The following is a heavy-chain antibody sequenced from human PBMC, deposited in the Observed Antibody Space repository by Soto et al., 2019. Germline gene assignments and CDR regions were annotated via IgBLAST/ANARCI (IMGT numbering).Heavy chain of an antibody. J-gene: IGHJ4*02. V-gene: IGHV3-64*01. D-gene: IGHD1-7*01. CDR2: ISSNGGTT. CDR1: GVTFSSYD. Sequence: EVQLAESGGGMVQPGGSLRLSCVASGVTFSSYDRHWVRQAPGKGLEYVSSISSNGGTTYYGNSVKGRFTISRDNSKNTLYLQMGSLRAEDMAVYYCVRRVSGNYDYWGQGTLVTVSS. CDR3: VRRVSGNYDY.